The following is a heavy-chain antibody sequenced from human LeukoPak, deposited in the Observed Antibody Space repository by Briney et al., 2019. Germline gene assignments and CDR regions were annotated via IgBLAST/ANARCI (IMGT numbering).Heavy chain of an antibody. Sequence: ASVKVSCKASGYTFTTYYMHWVRQAPGQGLEWMGRIYPSSGGTNYAQKFQGRVTMTRDTSISTAYMELSRLRSDDTAVYYCARSYDYGDYGLGYWGQRTLVTVSS. J-gene: IGHJ4*02. D-gene: IGHD4-17*01. CDR1: GYTFTTYY. CDR3: ARSYDYGDYGLGY. CDR2: IYPSSGGT. V-gene: IGHV1-2*06.